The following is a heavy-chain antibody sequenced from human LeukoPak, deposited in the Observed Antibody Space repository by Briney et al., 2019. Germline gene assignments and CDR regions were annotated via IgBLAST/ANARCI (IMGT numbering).Heavy chain of an antibody. D-gene: IGHD5-12*01. CDR3: AKRTSGYNFDY. J-gene: IGHJ4*02. Sequence: PGGSLRLSCAASGFTFSSYAMNWVRQAPGKGLEWVSGTGSTGVSTFYADSVKGRFTVSRDNSKNTLSLQMNSLRAEDTALYYCAKRTSGYNFDYWGQGTLVTVSS. CDR2: TGSTGVST. CDR1: GFTFSSYA. V-gene: IGHV3-23*01.